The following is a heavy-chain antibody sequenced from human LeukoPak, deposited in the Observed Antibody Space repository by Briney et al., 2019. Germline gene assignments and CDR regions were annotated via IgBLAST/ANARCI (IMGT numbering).Heavy chain of an antibody. V-gene: IGHV1-18*01. CDR3: ARGYQRVRSSGGDY. CDR1: GYTFTSYG. D-gene: IGHD3-22*01. Sequence: ASVTVSCKASGYTFTSYGISWVRQAPGQGLEWMGWISAYNGNTNYAQKLQGRVTMTTGTSTSTAYMELRSLRSDDTAVHYCARGYQRVRSSGGDYWGQGTLVTVSS. J-gene: IGHJ4*02. CDR2: ISAYNGNT.